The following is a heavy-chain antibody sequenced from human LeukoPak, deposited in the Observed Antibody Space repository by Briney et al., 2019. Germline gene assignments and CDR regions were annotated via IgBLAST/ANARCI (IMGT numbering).Heavy chain of an antibody. CDR1: GFNFSSYE. J-gene: IGHJ4*02. D-gene: IGHD1-14*01. V-gene: IGHV3-48*03. CDR3: ASGTQSDY. CDR2: ISNSGHII. Sequence: GGSLRLSCVASGFNFSSYEMNWVRQAPGKGLEWVSYISNSGHIIYYADSVKGRFTISRDNAKNSLYLQMNSLRAEDTAVYYCASGTQSDYWGQGTLVTVSS.